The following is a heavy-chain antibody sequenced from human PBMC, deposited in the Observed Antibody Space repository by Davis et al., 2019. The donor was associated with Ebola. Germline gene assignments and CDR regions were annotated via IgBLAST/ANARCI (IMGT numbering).Heavy chain of an antibody. Sequence: GESLKISCAASGFTFSSYAMSWVRQAPGKGLEWVSVIYSGGSTYYADSVKGRFTISRDNPKNTLYLQMNSLRAEDTAVYYCGGNNRYYYYGMDVWGKGTTVTVSS. D-gene: IGHD1/OR15-1a*01. J-gene: IGHJ6*04. V-gene: IGHV3-53*01. CDR2: IYSGGST. CDR1: GFTFSSYA. CDR3: GGNNRYYYYGMDV.